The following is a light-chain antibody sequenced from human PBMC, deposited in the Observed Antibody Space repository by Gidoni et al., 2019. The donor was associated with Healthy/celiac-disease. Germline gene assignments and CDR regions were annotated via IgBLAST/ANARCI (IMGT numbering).Light chain of an antibody. CDR2: DAS. J-gene: IGKJ4*01. CDR3: QQRSNWALT. CDR1: QSVSSY. Sequence: ETVLTQSPATLSWSPGERATLSCRASQSVSSYLAWYQQKPGQAPRLLIYDASNRATGIPARFGSSGSGTDFTLTISSLEPEDFAVYYCQQRSNWALTFGGGTKVEIK. V-gene: IGKV3-11*01.